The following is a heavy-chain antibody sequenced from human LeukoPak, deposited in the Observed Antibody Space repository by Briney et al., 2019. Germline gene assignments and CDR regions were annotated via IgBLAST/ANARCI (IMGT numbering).Heavy chain of an antibody. CDR1: GFTFGDYA. J-gene: IGHJ4*02. V-gene: IGHV3-49*03. Sequence: GGSLRLSCTASGFTFGDYAMSWFRQAPGKGLEWVGFIRSKAYGGTTEYAASVKGRFTISRDDSKSIAYLQMNSLKTEDTAVDYCTSLQSGSYLYYFDYWGQGTLVTVSS. CDR3: TSLQSGSYLYYFDY. D-gene: IGHD1-26*01. CDR2: IRSKAYGGTT.